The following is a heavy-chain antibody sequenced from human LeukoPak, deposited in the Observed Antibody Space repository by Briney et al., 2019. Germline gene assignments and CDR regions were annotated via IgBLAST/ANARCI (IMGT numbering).Heavy chain of an antibody. CDR1: GFTFSGSA. D-gene: IGHD6-19*01. V-gene: IGHV3-73*01. CDR3: TSIAVAGTKVEDFAY. J-gene: IGHJ4*02. Sequence: PGGSLRLSCAASGFTFSGSAMHWVRQASGKGLEWVGRIRSKANSYATAYAASVKGRFTISRDDSKNTAYLQMNSLKTEDTAVYYCTSIAVAGTKVEDFAYWGQGTLVTVSS. CDR2: IRSKANSYAT.